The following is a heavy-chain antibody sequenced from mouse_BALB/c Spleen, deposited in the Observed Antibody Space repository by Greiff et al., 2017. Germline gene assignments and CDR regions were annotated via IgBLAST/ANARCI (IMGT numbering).Heavy chain of an antibody. CDR2: ISSGGST. Sequence: DVQLVESGGGLVKPGGSLKLSCAASGFTFSSYAMSWVRQTPEKRLEWVASISSGGSTYYPDSVKGRFTISRDNARNILYLQMSSLGSEDTAMYYCARRWLLPEYYAMDYWGQGTSVTVSS. D-gene: IGHD2-3*01. CDR1: GFTFSSYA. V-gene: IGHV5-6-5*01. J-gene: IGHJ4*01. CDR3: ARRWLLPEYYAMDY.